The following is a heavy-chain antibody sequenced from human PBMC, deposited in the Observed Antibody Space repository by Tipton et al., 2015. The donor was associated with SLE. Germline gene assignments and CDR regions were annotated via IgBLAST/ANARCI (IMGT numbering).Heavy chain of an antibody. Sequence: TLSLTCTVSGGSTSRYYWSWIRQPPGKGLEWIGYIYTSGSNNYNPSLTRRVTISVDTSKNKFSLKLSSVTAADTAVYYCARERGDYGDYFDYWGQGTLVTVSS. D-gene: IGHD4-17*01. CDR3: ARERGDYGDYFDY. CDR1: GGSTSRYY. V-gene: IGHV4-4*08. J-gene: IGHJ4*02. CDR2: IYTSGSN.